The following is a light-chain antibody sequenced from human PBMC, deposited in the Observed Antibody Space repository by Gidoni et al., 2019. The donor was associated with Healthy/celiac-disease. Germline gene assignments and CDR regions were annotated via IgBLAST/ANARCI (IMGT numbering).Light chain of an antibody. Sequence: DIQLTQAPSFLSASVGARVTITCRASQGISSFLAWYQQKPGKAPKLLIYGASTLQSGVPSRFSGSGSGTEFTLTISSLQPEDFATYYCQQLTSYLFFGQGTRLEIK. CDR2: GAS. CDR1: QGISSF. CDR3: QQLTSYLF. V-gene: IGKV1-9*01. J-gene: IGKJ5*01.